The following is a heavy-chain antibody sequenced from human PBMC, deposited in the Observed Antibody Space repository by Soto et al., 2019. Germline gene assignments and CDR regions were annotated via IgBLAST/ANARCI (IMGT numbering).Heavy chain of an antibody. J-gene: IGHJ4*02. V-gene: IGHV1-45*02. CDR1: GNTFTYRY. Sequence: SVKVSCKALGNTFTYRYLHWVRQAPGQALEWMGWITPFSGDVHYAQKFQERVTITRDRSINTAYMQMSSLRSEDTAMYFCAGGGAGSAPFTWILPDHGGEGPLVTV. CDR3: AGGGAGSAPFTWILPDH. CDR2: ITPFSGDV. D-gene: IGHD1-26*01.